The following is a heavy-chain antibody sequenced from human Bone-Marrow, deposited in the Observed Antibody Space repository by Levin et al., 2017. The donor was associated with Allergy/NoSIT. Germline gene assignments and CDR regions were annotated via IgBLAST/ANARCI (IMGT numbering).Heavy chain of an antibody. D-gene: IGHD2-15*01. CDR3: ARDRKTVVVVAATPFSFDY. V-gene: IGHV3-11*01. CDR2: ISSSGSTI. CDR1: GFTFSDYY. Sequence: GGSLRLSCAASGFTFSDYYMSWIRQAPGKGLEWVSYISSSGSTIYYADSVKGRFTISRDNAKNSLYLQMNSLRAEDTAVYYCARDRKTVVVVAATPFSFDYWGQGTLVTVSS. J-gene: IGHJ4*02.